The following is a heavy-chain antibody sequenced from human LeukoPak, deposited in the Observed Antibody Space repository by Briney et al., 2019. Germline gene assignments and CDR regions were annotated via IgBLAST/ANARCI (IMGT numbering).Heavy chain of an antibody. CDR1: GGSFSGYY. CDR2: INHSGST. CDR3: ARGSSEDAFDI. J-gene: IGHJ3*02. V-gene: IGHV4-34*01. D-gene: IGHD2-15*01. Sequence: SETLSLTCAVYGGSFSGYYWSWIRQPPGKGLDWIGEINHSGSTNYNPSLKSRVTISVDTSKNQFSLKLSSVTAADTAVYYCARGSSEDAFDIWGQGTMVTVSS.